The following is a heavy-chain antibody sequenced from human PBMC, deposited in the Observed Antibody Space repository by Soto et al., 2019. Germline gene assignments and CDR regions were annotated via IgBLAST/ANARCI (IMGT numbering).Heavy chain of an antibody. J-gene: IGHJ5*02. CDR2: IFSNDEK. D-gene: IGHD5-12*01. V-gene: IGHV2-26*01. Sequence: QVTLKESGPVLVNPTETLKLTCTVSGFSLSNARMGVSWIRQPPGKALEWLAHIFSNDEKAYRTSLKSRLTTSKDTSKSQVVLTMTNMDPVDTATYYCARPVHSGYDLGWFDPWGQGTLVTVSS. CDR1: GFSLSNARMG. CDR3: ARPVHSGYDLGWFDP.